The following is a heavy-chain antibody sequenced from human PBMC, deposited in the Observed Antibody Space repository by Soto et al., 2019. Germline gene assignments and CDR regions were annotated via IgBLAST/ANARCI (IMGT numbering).Heavy chain of an antibody. V-gene: IGHV3-13*01. J-gene: IGHJ6*02. CDR2: IGTGGDT. Sequence: EVQLVESGGGLVQPGGSLRLSCAASGFTFISHDMHWVRQATGKGLEWVSAIGTGGDTYYPDSVKGRFTISRENAKNSLYLHMNNLRAGDTAVYYCTRGYYYGMDVWGQGTTVTVSS. CDR3: TRGYYYGMDV. CDR1: GFTFISHD.